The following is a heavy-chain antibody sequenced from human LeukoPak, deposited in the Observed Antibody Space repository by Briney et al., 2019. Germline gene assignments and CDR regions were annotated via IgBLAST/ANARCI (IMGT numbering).Heavy chain of an antibody. V-gene: IGHV3-30-3*01. J-gene: IGHJ5*02. CDR3: ARDRGHFVFNWFDP. D-gene: IGHD6-6*01. CDR1: GFTFSSYA. Sequence: GGSLRLPCAASGFTFSSYAMHWVRQAPGKGLEWVAVISYDGSNKYYADSVKGRFTISRDNSKNTLYLQMNSLRAEDTAVYYCARDRGHFVFNWFDPWGQGTLVTVSS. CDR2: ISYDGSNK.